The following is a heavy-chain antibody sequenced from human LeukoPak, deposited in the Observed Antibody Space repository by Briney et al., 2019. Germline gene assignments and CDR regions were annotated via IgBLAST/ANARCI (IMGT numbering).Heavy chain of an antibody. D-gene: IGHD3-16*02. CDR1: GDSISTYY. CDR3: ARNVRLGSGELSFAPFKNWFDP. V-gene: IGHV4-59*12. J-gene: IGHJ5*02. CDR2: VYYSGST. Sequence: SETLSLTCTVSGDSISTYYWSWIRQPPGKGLEWIGYVYYSGSTNYNPSLKSRVTISVDTSKNQFSLQLNSVTPEDTAVYYCARNVRLGSGELSFAPFKNWFDPWGQGTLVTVSS.